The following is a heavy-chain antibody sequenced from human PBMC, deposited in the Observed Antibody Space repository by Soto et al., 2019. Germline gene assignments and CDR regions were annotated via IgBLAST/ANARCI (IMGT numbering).Heavy chain of an antibody. CDR1: GFTFDDYA. V-gene: IGHV3-9*01. D-gene: IGHD1-7*01. J-gene: IGHJ3*02. Sequence: EAQLVESGGGLVQPGRSLRLSCAASGFTFDDYAMHWVRQAPGKGLEWVSGISWNSGSIGYADSVKGRFTISRDNAKNSLYLQMNSLRAEDTALYYCAKDSGTASAFDIWGQGTMVTVSS. CDR3: AKDSGTASAFDI. CDR2: ISWNSGSI.